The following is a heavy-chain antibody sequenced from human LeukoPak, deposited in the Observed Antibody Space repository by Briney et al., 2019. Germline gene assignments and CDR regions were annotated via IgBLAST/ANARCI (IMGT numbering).Heavy chain of an antibody. V-gene: IGHV4-30-4*01. CDR1: GGSISSGDYY. CDR3: ATTHGGRAGITMVRGPYNWFDP. Sequence: SETLSLTCTVSGGSISSGDYYWSWIRQPPGKGLEWIGYIYYSGRTYYNPSLKSRVTISVDTSKNQFSLKLSSVTAADTAVYYCATTHGGRAGITMVRGPYNWFDPWGQGTLVTVSS. D-gene: IGHD3-10*01. J-gene: IGHJ5*02. CDR2: IYYSGRT.